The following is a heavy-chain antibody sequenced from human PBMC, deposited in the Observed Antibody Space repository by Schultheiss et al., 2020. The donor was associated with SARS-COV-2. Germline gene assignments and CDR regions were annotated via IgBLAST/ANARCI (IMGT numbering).Heavy chain of an antibody. CDR1: GGSFSGYY. Sequence: SETLSLTCAVYGGSFSGYYWGWIRQPPGKGLEWIGEINRSGSTNYNPSLKGRVTISVDTSKNQFSLKLSSVTAADTAVYYCARGSEGFDPWGQGTQVTVSS. J-gene: IGHJ5*02. V-gene: IGHV4-34*01. CDR3: ARGSEGFDP. CDR2: INRSGST.